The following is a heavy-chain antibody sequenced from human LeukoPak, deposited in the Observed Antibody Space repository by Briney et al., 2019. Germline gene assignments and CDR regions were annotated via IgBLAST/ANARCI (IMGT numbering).Heavy chain of an antibody. V-gene: IGHV1-2*02. CDR1: GYTFTGYY. J-gene: IGHJ4*02. CDR3: ARDDGSGSYLFDY. D-gene: IGHD3-10*01. Sequence: ASVKVSCKASGYTFTGYYMHWVRQAPGQGLEWMGWINPNSSGTNYAQKFQGRVTMTRDTSISTAYMELSRLRSDDTAVYYCARDDGSGSYLFDYWGQGTLVTVSS. CDR2: INPNSSGT.